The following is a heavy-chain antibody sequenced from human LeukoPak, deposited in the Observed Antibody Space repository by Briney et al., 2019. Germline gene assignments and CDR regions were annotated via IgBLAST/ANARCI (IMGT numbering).Heavy chain of an antibody. J-gene: IGHJ6*02. CDR1: GGSFSGYY. Sequence: SETLSLTCAVYGGSFSGYYWSWIRQPPGKGLEWIGEINHSGSTNYNPSLKSRVTISVDTSKNQFSLKLSSVTAADTAVYYCARAPLHFYDSSGSPLRYYYYYGMDVWGQGTTVTVSS. CDR2: INHSGST. V-gene: IGHV4-34*01. D-gene: IGHD3-22*01. CDR3: ARAPLHFYDSSGSPLRYYYYYGMDV.